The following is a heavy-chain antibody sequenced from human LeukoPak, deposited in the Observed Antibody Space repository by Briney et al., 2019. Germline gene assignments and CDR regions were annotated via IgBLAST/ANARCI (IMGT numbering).Heavy chain of an antibody. Sequence: PGGSLRLSCAASGFTFSSYAMSWVRQAPGKGLEWVSGINRNGGTTGYADSVKGRFTISRDNSKNTLYLQMNSLRAEDTAVYYCAKDHPFRVVVVAAMDYWGQGTLVTVSS. CDR3: AKDHPFRVVVVAAMDY. CDR2: INRNGGTT. CDR1: GFTFSSYA. J-gene: IGHJ4*02. D-gene: IGHD2-15*01. V-gene: IGHV3-23*01.